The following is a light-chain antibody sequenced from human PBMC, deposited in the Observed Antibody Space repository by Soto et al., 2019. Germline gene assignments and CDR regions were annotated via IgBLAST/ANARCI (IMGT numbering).Light chain of an antibody. CDR3: QQFSSYPLT. CDR2: DES. Sequence: VLTQSPGTLSLSPGESATLSCRDSQSVSSDFFAWYQQKPGQAPRLLIYDESSRATGIPDRFSGGGSGTDLNLTISRLEPEDFAVYYCQQFSSYPLTCGGGTKVDIK. V-gene: IGKV3-20*01. J-gene: IGKJ4*01. CDR1: QSVSSDF.